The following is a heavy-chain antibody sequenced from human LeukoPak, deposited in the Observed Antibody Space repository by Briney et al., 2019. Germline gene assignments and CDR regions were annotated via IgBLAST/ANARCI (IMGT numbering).Heavy chain of an antibody. CDR3: ARHGTLEMASSPDFDY. V-gene: IGHV4-39*01. D-gene: IGHD5-24*01. CDR2: ISYSGTT. Sequence: SETLSLTCTVSGGSISSSSYYWGWVRQPPGNGLGWIGSISYSGTTYYNPSLKSRVTISVNTSKNQFSLKLSSVTAADTAVYYCARHGTLEMASSPDFDYWGQGTLVTVS. J-gene: IGHJ4*02. CDR1: GGSISSSSYY.